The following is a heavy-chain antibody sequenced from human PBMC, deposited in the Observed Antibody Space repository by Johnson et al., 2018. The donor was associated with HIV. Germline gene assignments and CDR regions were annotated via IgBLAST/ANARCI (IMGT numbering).Heavy chain of an antibody. D-gene: IGHD6-13*01. J-gene: IGHJ3*02. CDR3: ARGRKEIEAADGLDNDAFDM. CDR2: ISHDGGKK. V-gene: IGHV3-30*03. CDR1: GFTSSTSV. Sequence: QVQLVESGGDVVQPGRSLRLSCAASGFTSSTSVLHWVRQAPGKGLEWVSVISHDGGKKYYGDSVEGRFTISKDISKNTLYLQMDSLRPEDTAVYYCARGRKEIEAADGLDNDAFDMWGQGTLVTGSS.